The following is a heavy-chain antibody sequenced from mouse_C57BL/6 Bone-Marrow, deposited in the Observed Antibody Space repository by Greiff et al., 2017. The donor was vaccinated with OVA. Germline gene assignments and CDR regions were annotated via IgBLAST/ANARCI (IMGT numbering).Heavy chain of an antibody. V-gene: IGHV1-81*01. CDR1: GYTFTSYG. CDR2: IYPGSGNT. J-gene: IGHJ4*01. D-gene: IGHD1-1*01. CDR3: ARQGGSSSGYAMDY. Sequence: VQLQQSGAELARPGASVKLSCKASGYTFTSYGISWVKQRTGQGLEWIGEIYPGSGNTYYNEKFKGKATLTADTSSSTAYMELRSLTSEDSAVYFCARQGGSSSGYAMDYWGQGTSVTVSS.